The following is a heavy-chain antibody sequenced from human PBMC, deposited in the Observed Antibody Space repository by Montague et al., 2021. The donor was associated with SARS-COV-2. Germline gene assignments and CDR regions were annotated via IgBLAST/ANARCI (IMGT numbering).Heavy chain of an antibody. J-gene: IGHJ3*02. V-gene: IGHV4-59*01. CDR1: GGSISSYY. CDR2: IYYSGST. CDR3: ARLLLGYCSGGRCFDAFDI. Sequence: SETLSLTCTVSGGSISSYYWSWIRQPPGKGLEWIGYIYYSGSTNXNPSLKSRVTISVDTSKNQFSLKLSSVTAADTAVYYCARLLLGYCSGGRCFDAFDIWGQGTMVTVSS. D-gene: IGHD2-15*01.